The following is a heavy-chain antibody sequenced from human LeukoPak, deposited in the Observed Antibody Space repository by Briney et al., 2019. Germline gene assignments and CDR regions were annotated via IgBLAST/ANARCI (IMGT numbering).Heavy chain of an antibody. D-gene: IGHD6-19*01. J-gene: IGHJ6*03. CDR3: ARDPAVAEYYYYYYYMDV. Sequence: GGSLRLSCAASGFTFSSYWMHWVRQAPGKGLVWVSRINSDGSSTSYADSVKGRFTISRDNAKNTLYLQMNSLRAEDTAVYYCARDPAVAEYYYYYYYMDVWGKGTTVTISS. CDR2: INSDGSST. CDR1: GFTFSSYW. V-gene: IGHV3-74*01.